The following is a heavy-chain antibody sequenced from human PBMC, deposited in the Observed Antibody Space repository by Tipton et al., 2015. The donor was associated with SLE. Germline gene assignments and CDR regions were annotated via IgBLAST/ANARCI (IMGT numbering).Heavy chain of an antibody. D-gene: IGHD1-26*01. CDR3: ARDYSGSYYPLDD. CDR2: ISHYTGNT. Sequence: QVQLVQSGAEVKKPGASVKVSCKASGYTFTSYDIHWVRQAPGQGLEWMGWISHYTGNTDYAQRLQGRVTMTTDTPPTTAYMELRSLRSDDTAVYFCARDYSGSYYPLDDWGQGTLVTVSS. J-gene: IGHJ4*02. V-gene: IGHV1-18*01. CDR1: GYTFTSYD.